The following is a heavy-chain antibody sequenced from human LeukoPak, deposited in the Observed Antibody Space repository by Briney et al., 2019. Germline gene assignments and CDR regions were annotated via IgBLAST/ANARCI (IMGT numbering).Heavy chain of an antibody. CDR2: IKQDGSEK. CDR3: ARDKIVGATNFDY. CDR1: GFTFSSYW. V-gene: IGHV3-7*01. Sequence: GGSLRLTCAASGFTFSSYWMSWVRQVPGKGLEWVANIKQDGSEKYYVDSVKGRFTISRDNAKNSLYLQMNSLRAEDTAVYYCARDKIVGATNFDYWGQGTLVTVSS. D-gene: IGHD1-26*01. J-gene: IGHJ4*02.